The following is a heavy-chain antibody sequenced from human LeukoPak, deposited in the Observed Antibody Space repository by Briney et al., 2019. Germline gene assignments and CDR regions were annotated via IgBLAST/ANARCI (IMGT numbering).Heavy chain of an antibody. CDR1: GYTFTGYY. CDR3: ARDPRYCSGGSCYSHYYYGMDV. J-gene: IGHJ6*02. V-gene: IGHV1-2*02. Sequence: ASVKVSCKASGYTFTGYYMHWVRQAPGQGLEWMGWINPNSGGTNYAQKFQGRVTMTRDTSISTAYMELSRLRSDDTAVYYCARDPRYCSGGSCYSHYYYGMDVWGQGTTVTVSS. D-gene: IGHD2-15*01. CDR2: INPNSGGT.